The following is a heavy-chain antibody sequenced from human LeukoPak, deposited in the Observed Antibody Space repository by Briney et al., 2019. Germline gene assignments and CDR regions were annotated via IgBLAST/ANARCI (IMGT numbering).Heavy chain of an antibody. J-gene: IGHJ4*02. D-gene: IGHD6-13*01. V-gene: IGHV3-48*03. Sequence: PGGSLRLSCAASAFTFSSYDMNWVRQAPGKGLEWISYITTTGSAIYYADSVKGRFTISRDNAKNSLYLQMNSLRAEDAAVYFCARVAAVTGTPLDYWGQGTLVTVSS. CDR2: ITTTGSAI. CDR1: AFTFSSYD. CDR3: ARVAAVTGTPLDY.